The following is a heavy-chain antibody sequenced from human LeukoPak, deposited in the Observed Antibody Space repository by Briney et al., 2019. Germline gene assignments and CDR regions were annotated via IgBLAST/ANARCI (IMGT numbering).Heavy chain of an antibody. V-gene: IGHV3-23*01. CDR2: ISGSGGST. Sequence: GGSLRLSCAASGFTFSSYAMSWVRQAPGKGLEWVSAISGSGGSTYYADSVKGRFTISRDNSKNTLYLQMNSLRAEDTAVHYCAKDLYYYDSSGYYDFDYWGQGTLVTVSS. CDR1: GFTFSSYA. D-gene: IGHD3-22*01. J-gene: IGHJ4*02. CDR3: AKDLYYYDSSGYYDFDY.